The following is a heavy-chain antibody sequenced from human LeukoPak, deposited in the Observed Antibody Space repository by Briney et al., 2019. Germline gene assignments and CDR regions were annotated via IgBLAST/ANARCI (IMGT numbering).Heavy chain of an antibody. CDR2: ISSSSSYI. J-gene: IGHJ4*02. CDR3: AKDESETTAYFDY. Sequence: GGSLRLSCAASGFTFSSYSMNWVRQAPGKGLEWVSSISSSSSYIYYADSVKGRFTISRDNSKNTLYLQMNSLRAEDTAVYYCAKDESETTAYFDYWGQGTLVTVSS. V-gene: IGHV3-21*04. D-gene: IGHD1-14*01. CDR1: GFTFSSYS.